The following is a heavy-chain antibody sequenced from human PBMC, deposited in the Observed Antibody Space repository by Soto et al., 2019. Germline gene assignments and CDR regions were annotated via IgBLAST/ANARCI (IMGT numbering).Heavy chain of an antibody. CDR2: IGTAGDT. D-gene: IGHD2-15*01. CDR1: GFTFIGFD. V-gene: IGHV3-13*01. J-gene: IGHJ4*02. Sequence: GGSLRLSCEASGFTFIGFDIHLFGQPTGKGLEWVSTIGTAGDTYYAVSVKGRFTISRDNTKNSLSLQMNSLRAGDTAVYFCARGQEVGAHFFDSWGQGTQVTVSS. CDR3: ARGQEVGAHFFDS.